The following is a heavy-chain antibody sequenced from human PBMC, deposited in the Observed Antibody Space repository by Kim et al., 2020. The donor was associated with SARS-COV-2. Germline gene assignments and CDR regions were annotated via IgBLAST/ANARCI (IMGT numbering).Heavy chain of an antibody. J-gene: IGHJ4*02. D-gene: IGHD6-13*01. CDR2: INPNSGGT. V-gene: IGHV1-2*02. CDR3: AREYVAAAGIPGY. CDR1: GYTFTGYY. Sequence: ASVKVSCKASGYTFTGYYMHWVRQAPGQGLEWMGWINPNSGGTNYAQKFQGRVTMTRDTSISTAYMELSRLRSDDTAVYYCAREYVAAAGIPGYWGQGTLVTVSS.